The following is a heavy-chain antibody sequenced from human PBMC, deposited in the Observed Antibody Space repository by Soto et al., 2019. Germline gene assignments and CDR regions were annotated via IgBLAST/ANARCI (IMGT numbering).Heavy chain of an antibody. J-gene: IGHJ6*02. V-gene: IGHV1-18*01. Sequence: ASVKVSCKASGYTFTSYGISWVRQAPGQGLEWMGWISAYNGNTNYAQKLQGRVTMTTDTSTSTAYMELRRLRSDDTAVYYGARDSGGSGSYCGYYYYGMDVWGQGTTVTVSS. D-gene: IGHD1-26*01. CDR2: ISAYNGNT. CDR1: GYTFTSYG. CDR3: ARDSGGSGSYCGYYYYGMDV.